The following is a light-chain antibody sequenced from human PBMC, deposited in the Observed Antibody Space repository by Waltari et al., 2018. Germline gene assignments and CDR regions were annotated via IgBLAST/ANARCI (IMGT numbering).Light chain of an antibody. Sequence: DIQMTQSPSTMSPSVGDRVTITCRASQSVSNWLAWYQQKPGKAPKVLIYEASTLESGVPSRFSGSGSGTEFTLTISSLQPDDFATYYCQQYNDYGTWTFGQGTKVEIK. CDR3: QQYNDYGTWT. CDR2: EAS. V-gene: IGKV1-5*03. J-gene: IGKJ1*01. CDR1: QSVSNW.